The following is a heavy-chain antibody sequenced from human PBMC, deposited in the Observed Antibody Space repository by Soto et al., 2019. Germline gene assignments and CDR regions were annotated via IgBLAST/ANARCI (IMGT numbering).Heavy chain of an antibody. V-gene: IGHV3-33*01. D-gene: IGHD6-19*01. J-gene: IGHJ4*02. Sequence: QVQLVESGGGVVQPGRSLRLSCAASGFTFSSYGMHWVRQAPGKGLEWVAVIWYDGSNENYADSVKGRFTISRDNSKNTLYLQMNSLRAEDTALYYCASDRRGSGWYVYFDYWGQGTLVTVSS. CDR1: GFTFSSYG. CDR2: IWYDGSNE. CDR3: ASDRRGSGWYVYFDY.